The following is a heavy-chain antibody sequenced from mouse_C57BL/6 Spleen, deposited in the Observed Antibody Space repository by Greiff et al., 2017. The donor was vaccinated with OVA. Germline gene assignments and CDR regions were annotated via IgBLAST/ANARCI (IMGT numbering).Heavy chain of an antibody. Sequence: VQLQQSGAELVKPGASVKISCKASGYAFSSYWMNWVKQRPGKGLEWIGQIYPGDGDTNYNGKFKGKATLTADKSSSTAYMQLSSLTSEDSAVYFGARSWDYFYYFDYWGQGTTLTVSS. D-gene: IGHD1-1*01. CDR1: GYAFSSYW. J-gene: IGHJ2*01. V-gene: IGHV1-80*01. CDR3: ARSWDYFYYFDY. CDR2: IYPGDGDT.